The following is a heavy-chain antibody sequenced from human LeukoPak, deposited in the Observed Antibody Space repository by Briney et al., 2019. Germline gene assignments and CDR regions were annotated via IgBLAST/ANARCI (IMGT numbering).Heavy chain of an antibody. V-gene: IGHV1-18*01. D-gene: IGHD3-10*01. CDR3: ARYNSLPRGVTTSDY. CDR2: ISGHNGDV. Sequence: SVKVSCKASGYTFSNYGITWVRQAPGQGLEWMGTISGHNGDVNYAPKFQGRVTMTTDTSTTTAYMELRSLRFDDTAVYYCARYNSLPRGVTTSDYWGQGTLVTVSS. CDR1: GYTFSNYG. J-gene: IGHJ4*02.